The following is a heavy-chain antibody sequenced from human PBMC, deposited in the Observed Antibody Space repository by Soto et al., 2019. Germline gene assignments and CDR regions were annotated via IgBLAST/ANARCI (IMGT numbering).Heavy chain of an antibody. CDR1: GYTFNNYD. D-gene: IGHD2-15*01. CDR2: MNPNSGNT. CDR3: ARVVSGGPSDF. Sequence: QVQLVQSGAEVKKPGASVRVSCKASGYTFNNYDINWVRQATGQGLEWVGRMNPNSGNTDYAQRFQDRVTMTSETSITSAYMELSSLTSEDTAVYYCARVVSGGPSDFWGQGTLVTVSS. J-gene: IGHJ4*02. V-gene: IGHV1-8*01.